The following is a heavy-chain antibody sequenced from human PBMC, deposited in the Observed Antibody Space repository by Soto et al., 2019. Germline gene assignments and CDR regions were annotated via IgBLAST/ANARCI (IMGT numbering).Heavy chain of an antibody. J-gene: IGHJ5*02. V-gene: IGHV1-8*01. Sequence: QVQLVQSGAEVKKPGASVKVSCKASGYTFTSYDINWVRQATGQGLEWMGWMNPNSGNTGYAQKFQGRVTMTRNTSISTAYMELSSLRSEDTAVYYCARFRTYYYYGSGSYRRRWFDPWGQGTLVIVSS. D-gene: IGHD3-10*01. CDR1: GYTFTSYD. CDR2: MNPNSGNT. CDR3: ARFRTYYYYGSGSYRRRWFDP.